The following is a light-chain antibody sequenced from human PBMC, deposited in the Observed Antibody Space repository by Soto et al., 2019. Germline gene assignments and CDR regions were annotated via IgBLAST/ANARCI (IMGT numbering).Light chain of an antibody. CDR1: QSISTW. CDR3: QQYTRT. J-gene: IGKJ1*01. V-gene: IGKV1-5*01. Sequence: DIQMTQSPSTLSASVGDRVTITCRASQSISTWLAWYQQKPGKAPKLLIYDASSLESGVPSRFSGSGSGTEITLTISSLQPDDFATYYCQQYTRTFGQGTKVDIK. CDR2: DAS.